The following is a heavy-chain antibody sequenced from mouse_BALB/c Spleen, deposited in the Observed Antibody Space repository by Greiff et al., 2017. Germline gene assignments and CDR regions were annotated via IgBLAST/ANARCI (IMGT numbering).Heavy chain of an antibody. Sequence: VKLQQSGPGLVAPSQSLSITCTVSGFSLTSYGVHWVRQPPGKGLEWLGVIWAGGSTTYNSALMSRLSISKDNSKSQVFLKMNSLQTDDTAMYFCARETGTTGSPWFDYWGQGTLVTVSA. J-gene: IGHJ3*01. D-gene: IGHD4-1*01. CDR1: GFSLTSYG. CDR3: ARETGTTGSPWFDY. V-gene: IGHV2-9*02. CDR2: IWAGGST.